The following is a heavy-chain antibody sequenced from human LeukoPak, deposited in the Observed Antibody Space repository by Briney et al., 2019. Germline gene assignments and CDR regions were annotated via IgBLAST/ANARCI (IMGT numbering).Heavy chain of an antibody. D-gene: IGHD3-10*01. CDR1: GFTFDDYG. CDR3: AKGGPHLAMVRGVSYYYYYYMDV. V-gene: IGHV3-20*04. CDR2: INWRGGNI. Sequence: PGGSLRLSCAASGFTFDDYGMSWVRQGPGKGLYWVSSINWRGGNIYYADSVEVMFTFYRDNAENPLYLQINSLRAKDTALYYCAKGGPHLAMVRGVSYYYYYYMDVWGKGTTVTVSS. J-gene: IGHJ6*03.